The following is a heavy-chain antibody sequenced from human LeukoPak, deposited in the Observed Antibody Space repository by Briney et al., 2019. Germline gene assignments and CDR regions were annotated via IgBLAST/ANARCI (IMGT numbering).Heavy chain of an antibody. CDR2: INPNSGGI. CDR1: GYTFTGYY. J-gene: IGHJ5*02. V-gene: IGHV1-2*02. CDR3: AILGERAIGWFDP. D-gene: IGHD1-26*01. Sequence: ASVKVSCKASGYTFTGYYIHWVRQAPGQGLEWMGSINPNSGGIKYAQKFQGRVTMTRDTSISKAYMELSRLRSDDTAIYYCAILGERAIGWFDPWGQGTLVTVSS.